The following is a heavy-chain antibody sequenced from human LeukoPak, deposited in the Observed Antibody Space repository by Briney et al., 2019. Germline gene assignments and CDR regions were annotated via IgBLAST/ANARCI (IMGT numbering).Heavy chain of an antibody. Sequence: ASVKVSCKASGYTFTCYYMHWVRQAPGQGLEWMGWINPNSGGTNYAQKFQGRVTMTRDTSISTAYMELSRLRSDDTAVYYCARHSHSGYDFSYWGQGTLVTVSS. CDR2: INPNSGGT. CDR1: GYTFTCYY. CDR3: ARHSHSGYDFSY. D-gene: IGHD5-12*01. J-gene: IGHJ4*02. V-gene: IGHV1-2*02.